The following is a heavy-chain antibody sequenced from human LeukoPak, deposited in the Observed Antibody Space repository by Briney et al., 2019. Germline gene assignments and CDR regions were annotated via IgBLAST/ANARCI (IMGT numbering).Heavy chain of an antibody. V-gene: IGHV1-18*01. Sequence: GASVKVSCKASGYTFTSYGISWVRQAPGQGLEWMGWISAYNGNTNYAQKLQGRVTMTTDTSTSTAYMELRSLRSDDTAVYYCARDDVILNGPYHYYDSSGYYYARWGQGTLVTVSS. CDR3: ARDDVILNGPYHYYDSSGYYYAR. J-gene: IGHJ4*02. CDR1: GYTFTSYG. CDR2: ISAYNGNT. D-gene: IGHD3-22*01.